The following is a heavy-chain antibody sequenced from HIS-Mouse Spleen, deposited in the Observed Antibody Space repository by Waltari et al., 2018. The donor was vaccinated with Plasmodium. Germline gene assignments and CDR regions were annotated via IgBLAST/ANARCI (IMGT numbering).Heavy chain of an antibody. CDR2: INPNSGGT. J-gene: IGHJ4*02. Sequence: KASGYTFTGYYMHWVRQAPLQGLEWMGWINPNSGGTNYAQKFQGRVTMTRDTSISTAYMELSRLRSDDTAVYYCARDNFAAGNFDYWGQGTLVTVSS. D-gene: IGHD6-13*01. V-gene: IGHV1-2*02. CDR3: ARDNFAAGNFDY. CDR1: GYTFTGYY.